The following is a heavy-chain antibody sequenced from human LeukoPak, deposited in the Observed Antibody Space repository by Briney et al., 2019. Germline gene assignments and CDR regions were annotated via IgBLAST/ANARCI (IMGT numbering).Heavy chain of an antibody. D-gene: IGHD3-10*01. J-gene: IGHJ4*02. Sequence: PGGSLRLSCAASGFTFSNYAVYWVRQAPGKGLEWVSLISSGGTYEYYADSVKGRFTISRDNSKNTLYLQLNSLRAEDTAVYYCARDSTYYYDSGSSGPHYFDNWGQGTLVTVSS. CDR3: ARDSTYYYDSGSSGPHYFDN. V-gene: IGHV3-30*01. CDR1: GFTFSNYA. CDR2: ISSGGTYE.